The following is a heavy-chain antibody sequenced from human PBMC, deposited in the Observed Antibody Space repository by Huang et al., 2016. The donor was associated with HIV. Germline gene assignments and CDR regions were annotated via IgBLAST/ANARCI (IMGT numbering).Heavy chain of an antibody. CDR3: AKDVTIFGGGRRFDY. Sequence: EVQLLESGGGLVQPGGSLRLSCAASGFTFSSYAMSWVRQAQGKGLEWVSAICGSGGSTYYADSVKGRFTISRDNSKNTLYLQMNSLRAEDTAVYYCAKDVTIFGGGRRFDYWGQGTLVTVSS. CDR2: ICGSGGST. V-gene: IGHV3-23*01. CDR1: GFTFSSYA. J-gene: IGHJ4*02. D-gene: IGHD3-3*01.